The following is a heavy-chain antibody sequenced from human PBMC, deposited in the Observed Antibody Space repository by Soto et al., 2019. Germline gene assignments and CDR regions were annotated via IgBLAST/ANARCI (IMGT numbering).Heavy chain of an antibody. Sequence: SETLSLTCTVSGGSISSSSDYWGWIRQPPGKGLEWIGSIDYSGSTYHNPSLESRVTISVDTSKKQFSLKLTSVTAADTALYYCARLADMTGYINFDSWGQGTLVTVSS. CDR2: IDYSGST. V-gene: IGHV4-39*01. J-gene: IGHJ4*02. CDR3: ARLADMTGYINFDS. CDR1: GGSISSSSDY. D-gene: IGHD3-9*01.